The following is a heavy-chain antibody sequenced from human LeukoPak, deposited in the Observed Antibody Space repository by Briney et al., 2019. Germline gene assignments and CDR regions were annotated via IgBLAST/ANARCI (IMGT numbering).Heavy chain of an antibody. V-gene: IGHV3-21*04. Sequence: GGSLRLSCAASGFTFSSYSMNWVRQAPGKGLEWVSSISSSSSYIYYADSVKGRFTISRDNAKNSLYLQMNSLRAEDMALYYCAKDISPDTAMVGGAFDIWGQGTMVTVSS. CDR1: GFTFSSYS. CDR3: AKDISPDTAMVGGAFDI. CDR2: ISSSSSYI. J-gene: IGHJ3*02. D-gene: IGHD5-18*01.